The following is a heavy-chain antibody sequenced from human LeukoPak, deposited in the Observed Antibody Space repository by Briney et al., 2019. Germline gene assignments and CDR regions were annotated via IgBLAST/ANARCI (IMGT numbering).Heavy chain of an antibody. CDR3: ARFDGYYGMDV. J-gene: IGHJ6*04. CDR2: IYYSGST. D-gene: IGHD5-24*01. V-gene: IGHV4-59*01. Sequence: SETLSLTCTVSGGSISSYYWSWIRQPPGKGLEWIGYIYYSGSTNYNPSLKSRVTISVDTSKNQFSLKMSPVTAADTAVYYCARFDGYYGMDVWGKGTTVTVSS. CDR1: GGSISSYY.